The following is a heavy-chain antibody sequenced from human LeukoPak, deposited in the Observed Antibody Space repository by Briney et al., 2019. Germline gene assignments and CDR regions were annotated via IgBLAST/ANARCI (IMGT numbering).Heavy chain of an antibody. V-gene: IGHV3-48*01. Sequence: GGSLRLSCAASGFTFNSYNMNWVRQAPGKGLEWLSYISSSSNTIYYADSVKGRFTISRDNAKKSLYLQMNSLRAEDTAVYYCARDTYGDGDYWGQGTLVTVTT. CDR3: ARDTYGDGDY. CDR1: GFTFNSYN. CDR2: ISSSSNTI. J-gene: IGHJ4*02. D-gene: IGHD2-8*01.